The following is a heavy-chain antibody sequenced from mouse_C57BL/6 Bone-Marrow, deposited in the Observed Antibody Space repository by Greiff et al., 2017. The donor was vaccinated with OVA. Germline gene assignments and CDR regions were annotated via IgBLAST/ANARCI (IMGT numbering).Heavy chain of an antibody. Sequence: EVQLVESEGGLVQPGSSMKLSCTASGFTFSDYYMAWVRQVPEKGLEWVANINYDGSSTYYLDSLKSRFIISRDNAKNILYLQMSSLKSEDTATYYCARDFWGFAYWGQGTLVTVSA. J-gene: IGHJ3*01. V-gene: IGHV5-16*01. CDR3: ARDFWGFAY. CDR1: GFTFSDYY. CDR2: INYDGSST. D-gene: IGHD4-1*01.